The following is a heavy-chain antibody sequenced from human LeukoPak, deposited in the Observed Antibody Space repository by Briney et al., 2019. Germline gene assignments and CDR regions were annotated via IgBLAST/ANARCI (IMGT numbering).Heavy chain of an antibody. CDR2: ITSSSSYI. J-gene: IGHJ4*02. V-gene: IGHV3-21*01. Sequence: GGSLRLSCAASGFTFSSYSMNWVRQAPGKGLEWVSSITSSSSYIYYADSVKGRFTISRDNAKNSLYLQMNSLRAEDTAVYYCARFDPGGYHFDYWGQGTLVTVSS. CDR3: ARFDPGGYHFDY. CDR1: GFTFSSYS. D-gene: IGHD3-16*01.